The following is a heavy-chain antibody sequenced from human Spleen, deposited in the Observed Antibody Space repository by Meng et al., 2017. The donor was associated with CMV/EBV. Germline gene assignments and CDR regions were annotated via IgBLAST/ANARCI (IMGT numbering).Heavy chain of an antibody. CDR1: GGTLSNHV. V-gene: IGHV1-69*05. CDR3: AREYCATTGCYSWFDP. Sequence: SGGTLSNHVITWVRQAPGQGPEWMGGILPISGTATYAQNFQGRVTITTDESTSTIYMELRSLRSEDTAIYYCAREYCATTGCYSWFDPWGQGTLVTVSS. D-gene: IGHD2-21*02. J-gene: IGHJ5*02. CDR2: ILPISGTA.